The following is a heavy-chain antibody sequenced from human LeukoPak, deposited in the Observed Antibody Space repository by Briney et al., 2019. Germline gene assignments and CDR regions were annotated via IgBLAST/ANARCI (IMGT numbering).Heavy chain of an antibody. D-gene: IGHD1-26*01. Sequence: PSETLSLTCTVSGGSISNYYWSWIRQPPGKGLEWIGYINYSGNTNYNPSLKSRVTISVDTSKNQFSLKLSSVTAADTAVYYCARGGRIVGATPVLDYWGQGTLVTVSS. CDR1: GGSISNYY. CDR3: ARGGRIVGATPVLDY. J-gene: IGHJ4*02. CDR2: INYSGNT. V-gene: IGHV4-59*12.